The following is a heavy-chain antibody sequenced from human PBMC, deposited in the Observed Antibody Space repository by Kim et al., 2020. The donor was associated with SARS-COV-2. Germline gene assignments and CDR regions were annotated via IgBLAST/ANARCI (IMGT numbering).Heavy chain of an antibody. CDR1: GYTLTELS. V-gene: IGHV1-24*01. CDR2: FDPEDGET. Sequence: ASVKVSCKVSGYTLTELSMHWVRQAPGKGLEWMGGFDPEDGETIYAQKFQGRVTMTEDTSTDTAYMELSSLRSEDTAVYYCATYVAARPWFRSQLLHVISDGLYVWGQGTTVTVSS. J-gene: IGHJ6*02. CDR3: ATYVAARPWFRSQLLHVISDGLYV. D-gene: IGHD6-6*01.